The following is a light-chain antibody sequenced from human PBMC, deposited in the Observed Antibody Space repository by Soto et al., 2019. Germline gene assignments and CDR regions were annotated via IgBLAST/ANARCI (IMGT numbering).Light chain of an antibody. CDR2: DAS. J-gene: IGKJ3*01. CDR1: QSVSTY. V-gene: IGKV3-11*01. CDR3: QQRSNWPGVT. Sequence: DIVLTQSPATLSLSPGERATLSCRASQSVSTYLAWYQQKPGQAPRLLIYDASNRATGIPARFSGSGSGTDFTLTISSREPEDFAVYYCQQRSNWPGVTFGPGTKVDIK.